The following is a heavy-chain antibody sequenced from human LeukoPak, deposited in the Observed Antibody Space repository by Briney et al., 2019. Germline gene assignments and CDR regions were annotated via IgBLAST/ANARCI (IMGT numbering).Heavy chain of an antibody. Sequence: ASVKVSCKASGGTFSSYAISWVRQAPGQGLEWMGGIIPIFGTANYAQKFQGRVTITADESTSTAYMELSSLRSEDTAVYYCARAPSTYDFWSGHLDYWGQGTLVTVSS. D-gene: IGHD3-3*01. V-gene: IGHV1-69*01. CDR3: ARAPSTYDFWSGHLDY. CDR2: IIPIFGTA. CDR1: GGTFSSYA. J-gene: IGHJ4*02.